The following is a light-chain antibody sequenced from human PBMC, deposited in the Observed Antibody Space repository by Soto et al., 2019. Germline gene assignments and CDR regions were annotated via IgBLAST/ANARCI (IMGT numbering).Light chain of an antibody. CDR3: QQYAVWPPQT. V-gene: IGKV3-15*01. CDR1: QTVIRN. Sequence: EIVITQAPATLSVSPGERATLYCRASQTVIRNLAWYQQKPGQTPRLLIFGASTRATGIPARFSGSGSGTEFTLTISSLQPEDFAVYYCQQYAVWPPQTFGQGTKVDIK. J-gene: IGKJ1*01. CDR2: GAS.